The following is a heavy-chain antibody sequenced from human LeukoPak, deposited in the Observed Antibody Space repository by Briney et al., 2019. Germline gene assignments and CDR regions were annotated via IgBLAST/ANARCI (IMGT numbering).Heavy chain of an antibody. Sequence: PGGSLRLSCAAPGFTFSSYCMGWVRQTPGKRLECVATICQEGNGRDFVDSVKGRFTISRDNAKNSLYLEMNSLRVDDTAVYYCARWRGLQSEFDHWGQGTLVTVSS. CDR1: GFTFSSYC. J-gene: IGHJ4*02. V-gene: IGHV3-7*01. CDR3: ARWRGLQSEFDH. CDR2: ICQEGNGR. D-gene: IGHD5-24*01.